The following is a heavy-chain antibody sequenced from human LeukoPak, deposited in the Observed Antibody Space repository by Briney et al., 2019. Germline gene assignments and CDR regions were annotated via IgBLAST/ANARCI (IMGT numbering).Heavy chain of an antibody. V-gene: IGHV5-51*01. D-gene: IGHD3-22*01. CDR2: IYPGDSDT. CDR3: ARAWDSSGYSFDY. CDR1: GYSFTSYW. J-gene: IGHJ4*02. Sequence: GESLKISCKGSGYSFTSYWIGWVRQMPGKGLEWMGIIYPGDSDTRHSPSFQGQVTISADKSISAAYLQWCSLKASDTAMYYCARAWDSSGYSFDYWGQGTLVTVSS.